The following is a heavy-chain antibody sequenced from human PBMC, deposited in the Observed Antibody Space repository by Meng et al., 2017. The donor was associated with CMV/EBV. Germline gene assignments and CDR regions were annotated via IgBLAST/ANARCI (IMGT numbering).Heavy chain of an antibody. J-gene: IGHJ5*02. CDR2: IYTDGSRS. V-gene: IGHV3-23*03. Sequence: GGSLRLSCVASGFTFSSYPMSWVRQAPGKGLEWVSTIYTDGSRSFHADSVDGRFIISRDNFKNTMYLQMNSLRAEDTAIYYCAKMTTAQWLIFPWGQRSLVSFSS. D-gene: IGHD6-19*01. CDR1: GFTFSSYP. CDR3: AKMTTAQWLIFP.